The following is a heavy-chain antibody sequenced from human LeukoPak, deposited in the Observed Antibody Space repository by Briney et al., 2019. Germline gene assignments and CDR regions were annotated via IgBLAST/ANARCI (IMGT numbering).Heavy chain of an antibody. D-gene: IGHD3-22*01. J-gene: IGHJ3*02. Sequence: PGRSLRLSCAASGFTFSSYAMYWGRQAPGKGLELVSVISYDGSNKYYADSVKGRFTISRDNSKNTLYLQMNSLRAEDTAVYYCARPLIVVVINDAFDIWGQGTMVTVSS. CDR2: ISYDGSNK. CDR1: GFTFSSYA. CDR3: ARPLIVVVINDAFDI. V-gene: IGHV3-30-3*01.